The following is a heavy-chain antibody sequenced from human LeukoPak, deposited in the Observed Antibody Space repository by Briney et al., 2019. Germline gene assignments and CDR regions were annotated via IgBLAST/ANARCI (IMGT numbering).Heavy chain of an antibody. CDR2: ISSGGGTI. J-gene: IGHJ3*02. CDR1: GFTFSTYG. Sequence: PGGSLRLSCAASGFTFSTYGMNWVRQAPGKGLEWVSYISSGGGTIYYADSVKGRFTISRDNAKNSLYLQMNSLRAEDTAVYYCASSTGDGNAFDIWGQGTMVTVSS. CDR3: ASSTGDGNAFDI. V-gene: IGHV3-48*04. D-gene: IGHD7-27*01.